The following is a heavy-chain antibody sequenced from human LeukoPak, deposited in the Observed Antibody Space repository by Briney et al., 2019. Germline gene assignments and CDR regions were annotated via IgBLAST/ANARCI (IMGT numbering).Heavy chain of an antibody. CDR1: GGSISSYC. CDR2: IYTSGST. Sequence: SETLSLTCTVSGGSISSYCWIWIRQPPGKGLESIGRIYTSGSTNYTPSLKSRLTMSVDTSKNQFSLKLSSVTAADTAVYYCARDSRRGYSYGYWFDPWGQGTLVTVSS. CDR3: ARDSRRGYSYGYWFDP. J-gene: IGHJ5*02. V-gene: IGHV4-4*07. D-gene: IGHD5-18*01.